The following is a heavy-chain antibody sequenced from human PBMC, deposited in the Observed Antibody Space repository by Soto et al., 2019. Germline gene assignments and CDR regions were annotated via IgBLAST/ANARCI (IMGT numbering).Heavy chain of an antibody. V-gene: IGHV3-23*01. CDR2: VTGSGGQI. J-gene: IGHJ5*02. Sequence: EVQLLESGGGLVQPGGSLRLSCAASGFTISTYAMTWVRQAPGKGLECVSGVTGSGGQIHYADSVKGRFTISKDNSKNTLDLQMSSLRDEDTALYYCAKDAVYNDGLWLMDSWGQGTLVTVSS. D-gene: IGHD2-21*01. CDR1: GFTISTYA. CDR3: AKDAVYNDGLWLMDS.